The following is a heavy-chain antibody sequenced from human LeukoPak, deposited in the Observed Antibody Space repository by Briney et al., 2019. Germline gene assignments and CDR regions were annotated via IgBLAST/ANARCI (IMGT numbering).Heavy chain of an antibody. V-gene: IGHV3-21*01. CDR2: ISSSSSYI. D-gene: IGHD3-16*01. J-gene: IGHJ4*02. CDR3: ASLSDWGLPRIDY. Sequence: GGSLRLSCAASGFTFSSYSMNWVRQAPGKGLEWVSSISSSSSYIYYADSVKGRFTISRDNAKNSLYLQMNSLRAEDTAVYYCASLSDWGLPRIDYWGQGTLVTVSS. CDR1: GFTFSSYS.